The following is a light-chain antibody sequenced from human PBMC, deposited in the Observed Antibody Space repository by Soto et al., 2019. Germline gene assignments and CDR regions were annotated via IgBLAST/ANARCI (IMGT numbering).Light chain of an antibody. V-gene: IGLV1-47*01. J-gene: IGLJ3*02. CDR3: AAWDDSLSGWV. CDR2: RNN. CDR1: SSNIGSNY. Sequence: QSVLTQPPSASGTPGQRVTISCSGSSSNIGSNYVYWYQQLPGTAPKLLLYRNNQRPSGVPDRFSGSKSGTSASLAIIGLRSEDEADSYCAAWDDSLSGWVFGGGTKVTVL.